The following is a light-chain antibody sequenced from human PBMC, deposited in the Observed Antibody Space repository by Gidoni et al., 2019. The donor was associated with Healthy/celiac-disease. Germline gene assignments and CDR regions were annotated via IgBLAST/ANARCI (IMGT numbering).Light chain of an antibody. CDR2: AAS. Sequence: DIPLTQSPSFLSASVGDRVTLTCRASQGISSYLAWYQQKPGKAPKLLIYAASTLQGGVPSRFSGSGSGTEFTLTISSLQPEDFATYSCQQLSSSPLTFGPGTKVDIK. CDR1: QGISSY. J-gene: IGKJ3*01. CDR3: QQLSSSPLT. V-gene: IGKV1-9*01.